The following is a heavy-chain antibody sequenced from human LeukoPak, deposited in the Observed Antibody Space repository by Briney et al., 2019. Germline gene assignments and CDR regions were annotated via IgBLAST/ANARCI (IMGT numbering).Heavy chain of an antibody. V-gene: IGHV3-33*01. CDR1: GFTFSSYG. Sequence: GGSLRLPCAASGFTFSSYGMHWVRQAPGKGLEWVAVIWYDGSNKYYADSVKGRFTISRDNSKNTLYLQMNSLRAEDTAVYYCAGEGQRGKYYFDYWGQGTLVTVSS. J-gene: IGHJ4*02. CDR2: IWYDGSNK. CDR3: AGEGQRGKYYFDY. D-gene: IGHD3-16*01.